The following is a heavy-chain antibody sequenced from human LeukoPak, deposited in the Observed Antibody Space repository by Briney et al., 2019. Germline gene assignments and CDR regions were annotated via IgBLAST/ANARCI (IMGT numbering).Heavy chain of an antibody. Sequence: SETLSLTCGVSGGSISSTNWWTWVRQPPGEGLEWIGEVHLSGRTNYNPSLESRVTMSVDMSENHISLKLTSVTAADTAVYYCAREGGPYRPPDYSGQGTLVTVSS. V-gene: IGHV4-4*02. CDR2: VHLSGRT. J-gene: IGHJ4*02. CDR1: GGSISSTNW. D-gene: IGHD3-16*02. CDR3: AREGGPYRPPDY.